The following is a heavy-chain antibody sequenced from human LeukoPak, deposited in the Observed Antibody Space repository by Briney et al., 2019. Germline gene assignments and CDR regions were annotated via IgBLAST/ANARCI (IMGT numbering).Heavy chain of an antibody. J-gene: IGHJ4*02. CDR2: IRQDGDTK. V-gene: IGHV3-7*03. CDR1: GFPFNAYW. D-gene: IGHD6-13*01. Sequence: GGSLRLSCAASGFPFNAYWMTWVRQAPGKGLEWVADIRQDGDTKYYVDSVKGRFTISGDNAMNSLYLQMNSLRAEDTAIYYCARSLPYGTTWYGRSDFWGQGTLVTVSS. CDR3: ARSLPYGTTWYGRSDF.